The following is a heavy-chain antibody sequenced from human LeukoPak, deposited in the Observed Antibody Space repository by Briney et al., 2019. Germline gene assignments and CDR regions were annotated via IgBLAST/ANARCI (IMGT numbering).Heavy chain of an antibody. CDR1: GYTFTGYY. CDR3: ARDGANKVRGVHYFYMDV. Sequence: ASVKVSCKASGYTFTGYYIHWVRRAPGQGLEWVGRINPNSGGTDYAQRFQGRVTMTRDTSISTAYMELSRLRSDDTAVYYCARDGANKVRGVHYFYMDVWGKGTRSPSP. D-gene: IGHD3-10*01. V-gene: IGHV1-2*06. J-gene: IGHJ6*03. CDR2: INPNSGGT.